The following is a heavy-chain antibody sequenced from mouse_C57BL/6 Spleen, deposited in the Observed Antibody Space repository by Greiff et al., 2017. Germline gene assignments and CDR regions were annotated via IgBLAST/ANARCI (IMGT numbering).Heavy chain of an antibody. CDR2: INPNNGGT. Sequence: EVQRVESGPELVKPGASVKIPCKASGYTFTDYNMDWVKQSHGKSLEWIGDINPNNGGTIYNQKFKGKATLTVDKSSSTADMELRSLTSEDTAVYYCARRDYGSSYVYFDVWGTGTTVTVSS. CDR3: ARRDYGSSYVYFDV. CDR1: GYTFTDYN. J-gene: IGHJ1*03. D-gene: IGHD1-1*01. V-gene: IGHV1-18*01.